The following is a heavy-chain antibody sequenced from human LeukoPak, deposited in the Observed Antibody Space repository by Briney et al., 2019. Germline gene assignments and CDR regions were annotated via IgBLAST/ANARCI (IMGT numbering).Heavy chain of an antibody. J-gene: IGHJ4*02. CDR3: ARHDGVVVPAVYFDY. CDR2: IYPGDSDT. V-gene: IGHV5-51*01. D-gene: IGHD2-2*01. CDR1: GYSFTSYW. Sequence: GESLKISCKGSGYSFTSYWIGWVRQMPGKGLEWMGIIYPGDSDTRYSPSFQGQVTISADKSISTAYLQWSSLKASDTAMYYCARHDGVVVPAVYFDYWGQGTLVTVSS.